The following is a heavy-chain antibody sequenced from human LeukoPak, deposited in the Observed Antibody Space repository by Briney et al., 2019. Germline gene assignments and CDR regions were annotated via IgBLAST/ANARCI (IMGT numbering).Heavy chain of an antibody. J-gene: IGHJ6*02. CDR2: INPNSGGT. CDR3: ARDIAVAGTVYYYGMDV. Sequence: ASVKVSCKASGYTFTGYYMHWVRQAPGQGLEWMGWINPNSGGTNYAQKFQGRVTMTRDTSISTAYMELSRLRSDDTAVYYCARDIAVAGTVYYYGMDVRGQGTTVTVSS. D-gene: IGHD6-19*01. V-gene: IGHV1-2*02. CDR1: GYTFTGYY.